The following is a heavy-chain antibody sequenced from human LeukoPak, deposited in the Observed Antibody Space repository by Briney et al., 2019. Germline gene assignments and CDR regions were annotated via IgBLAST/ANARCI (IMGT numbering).Heavy chain of an antibody. CDR1: GGSFSGYY. D-gene: IGHD3-3*01. CDR3: ARLRFWSGYRYYGMDV. J-gene: IGHJ6*02. CDR2: INHSGST. V-gene: IGHV4-34*01. Sequence: SETLSLTCAVYGGSFSGYYWSWIRQPPGKGLEWIGEINHSGSTNYNPSLKSRVTISVDTSKNQFSLELSSVTAADTAVYYCARLRFWSGYRYYGMDVWGQGTTVTVSS.